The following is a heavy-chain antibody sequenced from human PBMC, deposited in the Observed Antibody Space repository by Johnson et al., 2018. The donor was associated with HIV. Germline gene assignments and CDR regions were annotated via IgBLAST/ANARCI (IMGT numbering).Heavy chain of an antibody. Sequence: VQLVESGGGLIQPGGSLRLSCAASGFTVSSNYMSWVRQAPGKGLEWVSVIYSGGSTYYADSVKGRFTISRDNSKNTLYHQMNSLRAEDTAVYYCARDNGDTIFGVVIREGAFDIWGQGTLVTVSS. D-gene: IGHD3-3*01. CDR2: IYSGGST. CDR3: ARDNGDTIFGVVIREGAFDI. V-gene: IGHV3-53*01. CDR1: GFTVSSNY. J-gene: IGHJ3*02.